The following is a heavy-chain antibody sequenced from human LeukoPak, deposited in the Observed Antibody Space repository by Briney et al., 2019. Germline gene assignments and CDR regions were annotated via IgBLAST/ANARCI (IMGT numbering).Heavy chain of an antibody. D-gene: IGHD3-22*01. CDR2: IYYSGST. V-gene: IGHV4-39*01. CDR3: ARLTTADAFDI. Sequence: SETLSLTCTVSGGSISSSSYCWGWIRRPPGKGLEWIGSIYYSGSTYYNPSLKSRVTISVDTSKNQFSLKLSSVTAADTAVYYCARLTTADAFDIWGQGTMVTVSS. CDR1: GGSISSSSYC. J-gene: IGHJ3*02.